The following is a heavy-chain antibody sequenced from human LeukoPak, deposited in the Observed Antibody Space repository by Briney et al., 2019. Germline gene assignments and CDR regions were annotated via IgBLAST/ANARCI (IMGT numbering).Heavy chain of an antibody. J-gene: IGHJ5*02. CDR2: TYYRSKWFS. CDR1: GDSFSRSAS. V-gene: IGHV6-1*01. D-gene: IGHD6-6*01. CDR3: ARDPNSSSEWGPFDP. Sequence: SQTLSLTCALSGDSFSRSASWNWIGAAPSRGLEWLGRTYYRSKWFSEYATSVKSRITINADTSKNQFSLQLNSVIPEDTAVYYCARDPNSSSEWGPFDPWGQGTLVTVSS.